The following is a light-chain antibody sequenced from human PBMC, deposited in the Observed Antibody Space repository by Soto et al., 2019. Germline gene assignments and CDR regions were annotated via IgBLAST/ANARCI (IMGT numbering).Light chain of an antibody. V-gene: IGLV2-8*01. CDR3: TSYAGGNNV. CDR2: EVN. J-gene: IGLJ1*01. Sequence: QSVLTQPPSASGSPGQSVTISCTGTSTDVGGYDYVSWYQQHPGKVPKLMIYEVNKRPSGVPDRFSGSKSGNTASLTVSGLQREDEADYYCTSYAGGNNVFGTGTKLTVL. CDR1: STDVGGYDY.